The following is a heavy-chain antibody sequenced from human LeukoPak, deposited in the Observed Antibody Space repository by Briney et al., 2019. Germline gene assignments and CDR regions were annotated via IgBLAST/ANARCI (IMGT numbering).Heavy chain of an antibody. CDR2: IYHSGST. J-gene: IGHJ4*02. CDR1: GGSISSGGYY. CDR3: ARGWFTPYYFDY. D-gene: IGHD2-15*01. V-gene: IGHV4-30-2*01. Sequence: SETLSLTCTVSGGSISSGGYYWSWIRQPPGKGLEWIGYIYHSGSTYYNPSLKSRVTISVDRSKNQFSLKLSSVTAADTAVYYCARGWFTPYYFDYWGQGTLVTVSS.